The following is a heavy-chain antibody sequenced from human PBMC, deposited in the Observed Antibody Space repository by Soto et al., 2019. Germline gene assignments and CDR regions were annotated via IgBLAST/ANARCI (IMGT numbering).Heavy chain of an antibody. CDR2: INSDGSGT. Sequence: GGSLRLSCAASGFTFSTYWMHWVRQAPGKGLVWVSRINSDGSGTSYADSVKGRSIISRDNARNTLFLQMNSLRAEDTAVYYCARDLGGPDYSGQGTLLTVSS. V-gene: IGHV3-74*01. CDR3: ARDLGGPDY. CDR1: GFTFSTYW. J-gene: IGHJ4*02. D-gene: IGHD3-16*01.